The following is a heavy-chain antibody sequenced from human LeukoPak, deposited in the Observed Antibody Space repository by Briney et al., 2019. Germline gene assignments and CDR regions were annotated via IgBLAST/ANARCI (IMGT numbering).Heavy chain of an antibody. J-gene: IGHJ4*02. CDR3: AKKDGYTSSWPYFDY. CDR2: ISGSGGST. D-gene: IGHD6-13*01. Sequence: GGSLRLSCAASGFTFSSYAMSWVRQAPGKGLEWVSAISGSGGSTYYADSVKGRFTISRDNSKNTLYLQMNSLRAEDTAVYYCAKKDGYTSSWPYFDYWGQGTLVTVSS. V-gene: IGHV3-23*01. CDR1: GFTFSSYA.